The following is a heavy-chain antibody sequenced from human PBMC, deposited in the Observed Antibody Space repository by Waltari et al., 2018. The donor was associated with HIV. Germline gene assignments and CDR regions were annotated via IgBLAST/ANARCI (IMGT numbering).Heavy chain of an antibody. J-gene: IGHJ4*02. CDR2: INQDGHTN. Sequence: EVQLVESGGGLAQPGESLTLRCALSGLTLRNFWLTWVRQAPGKGPEWVTNINQDGHTNYYVASVKGRFTISRDNAKKSLYLHMNSLRIEDTGTYFCAREGSGSFWNYWGQGTRVTVS. CDR3: AREGSGSFWNY. D-gene: IGHD1-26*01. CDR1: GLTLRNFW. V-gene: IGHV3-7*01.